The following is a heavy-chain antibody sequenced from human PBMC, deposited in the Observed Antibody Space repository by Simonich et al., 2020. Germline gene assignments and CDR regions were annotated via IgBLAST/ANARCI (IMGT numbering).Heavy chain of an antibody. CDR2: NNHSGST. Sequence: QVQLQQWGAGLLKPSETLSLTCAVYGGSFSGYYWSWIRQPPGRGVEWIGENNHSGSTNYNPSLKIRVTISVDTSKNQFSLKLSSVTAADTAVYYCARGLIGGSYYYWGQGTLVTVSS. V-gene: IGHV4-34*01. D-gene: IGHD1-26*01. CDR3: ARGLIGGSYYY. J-gene: IGHJ4*02. CDR1: GGSFSGYY.